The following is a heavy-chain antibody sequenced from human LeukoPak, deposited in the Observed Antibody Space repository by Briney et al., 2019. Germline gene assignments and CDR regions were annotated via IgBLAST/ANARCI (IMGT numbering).Heavy chain of an antibody. J-gene: IGHJ4*02. D-gene: IGHD7-27*01. V-gene: IGHV3-23*01. CDR2: ISGRGGST. Sequence: GGSLRLSCAASGFTFSSYARSWVRQAPGKGLEWVSQISGRGGSTYYTDSVQGRFTISRDNARNMVYLQMNSLTAEDTAVYYCAKDTPGPFDYWGRGTLVTVSS. CDR1: GFTFSSYA. CDR3: AKDTPGPFDY.